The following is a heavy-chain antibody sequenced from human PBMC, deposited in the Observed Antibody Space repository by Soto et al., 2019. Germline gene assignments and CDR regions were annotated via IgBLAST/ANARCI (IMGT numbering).Heavy chain of an antibody. CDR3: ARERTAMTTTSYYYYGMDV. J-gene: IGHJ6*02. CDR1: GFTFSSYE. CDR2: ISSSGSTI. D-gene: IGHD5-18*01. Sequence: GGSLRLSCAASGFTFSSYEMNWVRQAPGKGLEWVSYISSSGSTIYYADSVKGRFTISRDNAKNSLYLQMNSLRAEDTAVYYCARERTAMTTTSYYYYGMDVWGQGTTVTVSS. V-gene: IGHV3-48*03.